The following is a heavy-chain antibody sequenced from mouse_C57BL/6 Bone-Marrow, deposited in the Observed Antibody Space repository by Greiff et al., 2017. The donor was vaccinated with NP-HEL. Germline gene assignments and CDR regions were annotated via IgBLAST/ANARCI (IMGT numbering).Heavy chain of an antibody. J-gene: IGHJ2*01. CDR3: TRGGDEGDY. Sequence: EVKLMESGEGLVKPGGSLKLSCAASGFTFSSYAMSWVRQTPEKRLEWVAYISSGGDYIYYADTVKGRFTISRDNARNTLYLQMSSLKSEDTAMYYCTRGGDEGDYWGQGTTLTVSS. D-gene: IGHD1-1*02. CDR2: ISSGGDYI. CDR1: GFTFSSYA. V-gene: IGHV5-9-1*02.